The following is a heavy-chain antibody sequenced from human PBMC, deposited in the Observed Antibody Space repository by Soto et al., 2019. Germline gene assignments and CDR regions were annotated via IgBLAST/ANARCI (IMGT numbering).Heavy chain of an antibody. CDR2: IKSKTDGGTT. CDR3: TTDDILVVPAAMLTEYFQH. D-gene: IGHD2-2*01. J-gene: IGHJ1*01. V-gene: IGHV3-15*01. Sequence: PGGSLRLSCAASGFTFSNAWMSWVRQAPGKGLEWVGRIKSKTDGGTTDYAAPVKGRFTISRDDSKNTLYLQMNSLKTEDTAVYYCTTDDILVVPAAMLTEYFQHWAQGNLVTVSS. CDR1: GFTFSNAW.